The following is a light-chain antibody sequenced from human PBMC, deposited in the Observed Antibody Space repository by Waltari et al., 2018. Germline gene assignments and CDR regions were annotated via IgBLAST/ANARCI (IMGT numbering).Light chain of an antibody. Sequence: QAVLTQPSSLSASPGASASLTCTLRSGIHVGTYRIYWYQQKPGSPPQYLLRYKSDSHKQQGSGVPSRFSGSKDASANAGILLISGLQSEDEADYYCMIWHSSAVVFGGGTKLTVL. J-gene: IGLJ2*01. V-gene: IGLV5-45*03. CDR2: YKSDSHK. CDR1: SGIHVGTYR. CDR3: MIWHSSAVV.